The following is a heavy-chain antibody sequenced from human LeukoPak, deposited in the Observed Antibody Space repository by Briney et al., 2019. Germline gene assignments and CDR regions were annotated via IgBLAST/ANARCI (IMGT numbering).Heavy chain of an antibody. CDR2: INPNGDST. V-gene: IGHV1-46*01. D-gene: IGHD6-13*01. CDR3: ARDNSAADEAWWFDP. J-gene: IGHJ5*02. CDR1: GYSFTSYY. Sequence: ASVKVSCKASGYSFTSYYMHWVRQAPGQGLGWMGLINPNGDSTTYAQHFQGRVVLTRDTSTRTDYLELSSLTSEDTAVYYCARDNSAADEAWWFDPWGQGTLVTVSS.